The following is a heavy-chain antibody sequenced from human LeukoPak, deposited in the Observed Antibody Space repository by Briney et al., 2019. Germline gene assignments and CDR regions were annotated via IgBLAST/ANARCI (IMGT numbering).Heavy chain of an antibody. CDR3: ASIVVVAAIDAFDI. CDR2: MNPNSGNT. D-gene: IGHD2-15*01. V-gene: IGHV1-8*01. Sequence: ASVKVSCKASGYTFTSYDINWVRQATGQGLEWMGWMNPNSGNTGYAQKFQGRVTMTRNTSISTAYMELSSLRSEDTAVYYCASIVVVAAIDAFDIWGQGTMAAVSS. CDR1: GYTFTSYD. J-gene: IGHJ3*02.